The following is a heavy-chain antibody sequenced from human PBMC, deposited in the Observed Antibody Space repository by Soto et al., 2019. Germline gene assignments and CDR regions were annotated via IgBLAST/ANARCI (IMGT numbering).Heavy chain of an antibody. CDR1: GFTFSSYD. CDR2: ISSDGGDK. J-gene: IGHJ4*02. D-gene: IGHD3-3*01. CDR3: ASRFWSGYYFDY. Sequence: QVQVVESGGGVVQPGGSLRLSCAASGFTFSSYDMHWVRQAPGKGLEWVAAISSDGGDKNYEDSVKGRFTISTDNSKNTLYLQMNSLRTEDTAVYYCASRFWSGYYFDYWGQGTLVTVSS. V-gene: IGHV3-30*03.